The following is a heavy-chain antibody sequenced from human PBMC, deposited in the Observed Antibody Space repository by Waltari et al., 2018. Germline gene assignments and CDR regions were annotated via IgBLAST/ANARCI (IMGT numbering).Heavy chain of an antibody. D-gene: IGHD3-10*01. CDR2: SSCYESKR. V-gene: IGHV3-30*03. CDR1: GFSFNIYE. CDR3: TRVHIDLARQSGGDPFDV. Sequence: QVQLVESGGGVVQPGRSLRLSCTASGFSFNIYEMHWVRQAPGKEHEWVAMSSCYESKRYCTDSVKSRFAISRGKSRDTLYLQMNSLRPEDSAVYYCTRVHIDLARQSGGDPFDVWGQGTIVTVS. J-gene: IGHJ3*01.